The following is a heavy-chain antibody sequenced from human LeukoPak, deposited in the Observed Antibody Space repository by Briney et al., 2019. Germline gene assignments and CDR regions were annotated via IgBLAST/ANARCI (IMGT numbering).Heavy chain of an antibody. Sequence: GGSLRLSCAASGFTFSSYAMSWVCQAPGKGLEWVSAISGSGGSTYYADSVKGRFTISRDNSKNTLYLQMNSLRAEDTAVYYCAKDRGYIVVVVAATSWFDPWGQGTLVTVSS. D-gene: IGHD2-15*01. CDR1: GFTFSSYA. J-gene: IGHJ5*02. CDR2: ISGSGGST. V-gene: IGHV3-23*01. CDR3: AKDRGYIVVVVAATSWFDP.